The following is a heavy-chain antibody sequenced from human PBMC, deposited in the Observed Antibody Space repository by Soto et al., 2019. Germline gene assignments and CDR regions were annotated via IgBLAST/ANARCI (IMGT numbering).Heavy chain of an antibody. CDR3: AKNGVNRGLWFFDY. CDR2: IIASGGST. CDR1: GFSFSSYA. D-gene: IGHD5-18*01. J-gene: IGHJ4*02. Sequence: GGSLRLSCPASGFSFSSYAVSWVRQAPGEGLEWVSSIIASGGSTYYADSVRGRFTISRDNSKNTLYLQMNSLRAEDTAIYYCAKNGVNRGLWFFDYWGQGTLVTVSS. V-gene: IGHV3-23*01.